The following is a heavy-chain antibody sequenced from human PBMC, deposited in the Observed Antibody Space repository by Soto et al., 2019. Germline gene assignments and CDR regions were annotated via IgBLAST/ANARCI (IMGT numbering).Heavy chain of an antibody. Sequence: GGSLRLSCAGSGFTFRNSEMFWVRQAPGRGLEWVSKINYSGSNIYYSKSVKGRFTISRDNAKNSLYLQMNSLTDEDTAIYFCASEALCGADCYFFEYWGPGTLVTVSS. CDR1: GFTFRNSE. D-gene: IGHD2-21*02. CDR2: INYSGSNI. J-gene: IGHJ4*02. V-gene: IGHV3-48*03. CDR3: ASEALCGADCYFFEY.